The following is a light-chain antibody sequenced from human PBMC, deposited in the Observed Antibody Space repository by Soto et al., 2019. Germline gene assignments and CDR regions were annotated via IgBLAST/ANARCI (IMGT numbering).Light chain of an antibody. J-gene: IGLJ3*02. CDR3: DSYTSSSTWV. V-gene: IGLV2-14*01. CDR2: EVS. Sequence: QSALTQPASVSGSPGQSITISCTGTSSDVGGYNYVSWYQQHPGKAPKLMIYEVSYRPSGVSNRFSGSKSGSTASLTISGLQAEDEADYYCDSYTSSSTWVFGGGTKLTVL. CDR1: SSDVGGYNY.